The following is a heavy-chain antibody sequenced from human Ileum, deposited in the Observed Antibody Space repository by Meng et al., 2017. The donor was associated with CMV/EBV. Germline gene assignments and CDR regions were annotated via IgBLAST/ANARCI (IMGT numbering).Heavy chain of an antibody. V-gene: IGHV4-39*07. Sequence: VSGVPISSRIDYWAWIRQPPGKGLEWIATIDYDGNPYYNPSLKSQVTISLDTSNNQFSLKLNSVTAADTAVYYCARAQLRRIGMDVWGQGTTVTVSS. J-gene: IGHJ6*02. CDR2: IDYDGNP. D-gene: IGHD1-1*01. CDR3: ARAQLRRIGMDV. CDR1: GVPISSRIDY.